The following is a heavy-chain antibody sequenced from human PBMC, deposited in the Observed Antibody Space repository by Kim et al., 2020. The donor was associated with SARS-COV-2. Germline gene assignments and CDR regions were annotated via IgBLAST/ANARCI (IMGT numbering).Heavy chain of an antibody. CDR3: ARVRGYPINAFDI. V-gene: IGHV4-31*02. J-gene: IGHJ3*02. Sequence: YNTYLKSRVTRSVDASKNQFSLKLSSVTAADTAVYYCARVRGYPINAFDIWGQGTMVTVSS. D-gene: IGHD5-12*01.